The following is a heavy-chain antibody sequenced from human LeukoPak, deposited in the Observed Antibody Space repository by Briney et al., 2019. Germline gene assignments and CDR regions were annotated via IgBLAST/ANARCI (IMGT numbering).Heavy chain of an antibody. D-gene: IGHD5-18*01. J-gene: IGHJ6*02. CDR2: MNPNSGNT. CDR1: GYTFTSYD. V-gene: IGHV1-8*01. CDR3: AGSYGPYYYYYGMDV. Sequence: ASVTVSFTASGYTFTSYDINWVRQATGQGLEWMGWMNPNSGNTGYAQKFQGRVTMTRNTSISTAYMELSSLRSEDTAVYYCAGSYGPYYYYYGMDVWGQGTTVTVSS.